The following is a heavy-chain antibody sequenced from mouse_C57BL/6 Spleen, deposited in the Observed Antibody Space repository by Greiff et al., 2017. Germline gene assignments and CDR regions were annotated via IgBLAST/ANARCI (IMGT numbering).Heavy chain of an antibody. Sequence: EVKLQESGPGLVKPSQSLSLTCSVTGYSITSGYYWNWIRQFPGNKLEWMGYISYDGSNNYNPSLKNRISITRDTSKNQFFLKLNSVTTEDTATYYCARGEGTGGAMDYWGQGTSVTVSS. J-gene: IGHJ4*01. V-gene: IGHV3-6*01. D-gene: IGHD3-3*01. CDR3: ARGEGTGGAMDY. CDR2: ISYDGSN. CDR1: GYSITSGYY.